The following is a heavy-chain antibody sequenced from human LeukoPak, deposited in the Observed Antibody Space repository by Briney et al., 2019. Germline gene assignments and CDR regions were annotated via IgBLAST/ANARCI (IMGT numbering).Heavy chain of an antibody. CDR2: INHSGST. CDR1: GGSISSYY. Sequence: SETLSLTCSVSGGSISSYYWSWIRQPPGKGLEWIGEINHSGSTNYNPSLKSRVTISVDTSKNQFSLKLSSVTAADTAVYYRARVGLYSSSSVWFDPRGQGTLGTVSS. V-gene: IGHV4-34*01. D-gene: IGHD6-6*01. CDR3: ARVGLYSSSSVWFDP. J-gene: IGHJ5*02.